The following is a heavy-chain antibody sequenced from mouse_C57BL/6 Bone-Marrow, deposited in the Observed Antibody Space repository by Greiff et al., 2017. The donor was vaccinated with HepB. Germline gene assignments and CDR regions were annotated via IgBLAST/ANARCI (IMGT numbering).Heavy chain of an antibody. Sequence: EVKLQESGPVLARPGASVKMSCKTSGYTFTSYWMHWVKQRPGQGLEWIGAIYPGNSDTSYNQKFKGKAKLTAVTSASTAYMELSSLTNEDSAVYYCTRLFYYYRYFDVWGTGTTVTVSS. CDR2: IYPGNSDT. J-gene: IGHJ1*03. V-gene: IGHV1-5*01. CDR1: GYTFTSYW. CDR3: TRLFYYYRYFDV. D-gene: IGHD1-1*01.